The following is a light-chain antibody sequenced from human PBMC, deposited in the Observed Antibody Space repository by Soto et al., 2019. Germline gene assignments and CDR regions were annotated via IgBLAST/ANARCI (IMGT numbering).Light chain of an antibody. CDR1: QSLSSTY. Sequence: EIVLTQSPGTLSLSPGERATLSCRASQSLSSTYLAWYQQKPGQAPRLLIYGAYSRATGIPDRFIGSGSATHFTLTTSRLEPEDLALYHCQQYGNSPPTFGGGTKVEI. J-gene: IGKJ4*01. CDR3: QQYGNSPPT. CDR2: GAY. V-gene: IGKV3-20*01.